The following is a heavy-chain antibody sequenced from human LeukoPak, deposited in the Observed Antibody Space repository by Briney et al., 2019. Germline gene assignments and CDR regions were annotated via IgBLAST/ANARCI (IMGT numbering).Heavy chain of an antibody. CDR3: ARHDPTPRDAFNI. CDR1: GGSFSGYY. CDR2: INHSGST. J-gene: IGHJ3*02. D-gene: IGHD2-15*01. V-gene: IGHV4-34*01. Sequence: PSETLSLTCAVYGGSFSGYYWSWIRQPPGKGLEWIGEINHSGSTNYNPSLQSRVTISVDTSKNQFSLRLSSVTAADTAVYYCARHDPTPRDAFNIWGQGTMVAVSS.